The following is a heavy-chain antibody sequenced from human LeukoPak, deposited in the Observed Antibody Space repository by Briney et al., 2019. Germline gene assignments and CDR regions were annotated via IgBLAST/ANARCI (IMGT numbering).Heavy chain of an antibody. D-gene: IGHD3-3*01. Sequence: GGSLRLSCAASGFTFSSYSMNWVRQAPGKGLEWVSYISSSSSTIYYADSVKGRFTISRDNAKNSLYLQMNSLRAEDTAVYYCARDYDFWSRYYMDVWGKGTTVTVSS. CDR1: GFTFSSYS. CDR2: ISSSSSTI. V-gene: IGHV3-48*01. J-gene: IGHJ6*03. CDR3: ARDYDFWSRYYMDV.